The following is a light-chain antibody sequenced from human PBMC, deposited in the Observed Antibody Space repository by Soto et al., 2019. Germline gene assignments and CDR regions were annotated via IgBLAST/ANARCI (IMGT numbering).Light chain of an antibody. V-gene: IGKV2D-29*02. J-gene: IGKJ5*01. CDR3: MQSTQLPPT. CDR1: QSLRHITGEPF. Sequence: EIVMTQSPLTLSVTPGEPASISCRSSQSLRHITGEPFLFWYLQKPGQSPQLLIYEVSTRVSGVPDRFSGSGSGTDFTLEISRVETDDVGIYYCMQSTQLPPTFGQGTRLEIK. CDR2: EVS.